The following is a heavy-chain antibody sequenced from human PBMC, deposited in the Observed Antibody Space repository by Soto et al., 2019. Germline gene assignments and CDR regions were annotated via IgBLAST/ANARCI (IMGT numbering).Heavy chain of an antibody. J-gene: IGHJ4*02. CDR3: AKMDSYGSLAPY. CDR2: ISYDGSNK. D-gene: IGHD5-18*01. CDR1: GFTFSSYG. V-gene: IGHV3-30*18. Sequence: GGSLRLSCAASGFTFSSYGMHWVRQAPGKGLEWVAVISYDGSNKYYADSVKGRFTISRDNAKNTLYLQMNSLRAEDTAVYYCAKMDSYGSLAPYWGQGTRVTVSS.